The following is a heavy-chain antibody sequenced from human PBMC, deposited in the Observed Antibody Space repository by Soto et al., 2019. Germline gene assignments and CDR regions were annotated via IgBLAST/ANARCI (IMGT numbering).Heavy chain of an antibody. J-gene: IGHJ4*02. CDR3: ARAEYSSSSALDY. CDR1: GGAFSGYY. D-gene: IGHD6-6*01. CDR2: INHSGST. V-gene: IGHV4-34*01. Sequence: SETLSLTCAVSGGAFSGYYWSWIRQPPGKGLEWIGEINHSGSTNYNPSLKSRVTISVDTSKNQFSLKLSSVTAADTAVYYCARAEYSSSSALDYWGQGTLVTVSS.